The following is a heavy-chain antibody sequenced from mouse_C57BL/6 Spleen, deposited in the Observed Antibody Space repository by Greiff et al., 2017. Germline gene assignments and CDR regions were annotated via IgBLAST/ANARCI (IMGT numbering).Heavy chain of an antibody. J-gene: IGHJ4*01. Sequence: VKLMESGPGLVQPSQSLSITCTVSGFSLPSYGVHWVRQSPGKGLEWLGVIWSGGSTDYNAAFISRLSISKDNSQSQVFFKMNSLQADDTAIYYCARWANWDGSYWGQGTSVTVSS. V-gene: IGHV2-2*01. CDR1: GFSLPSYG. D-gene: IGHD4-1*01. CDR3: ARWANWDGSY. CDR2: IWSGGST.